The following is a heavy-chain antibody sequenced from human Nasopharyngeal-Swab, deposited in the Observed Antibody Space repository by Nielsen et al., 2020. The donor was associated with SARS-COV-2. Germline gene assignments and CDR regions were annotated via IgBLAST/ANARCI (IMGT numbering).Heavy chain of an antibody. CDR2: INHSGST. V-gene: IGHV4-34*01. CDR3: ARAEPSGGWYYYVSSGYYYGY. Sequence: RQAPGKGLEWIGEINHSGSTNYNPSLKSRVTISVDTSKNQFSLKLTSVTAADTAVYYCARAEPSGGWYYYVSSGYYYGYWGQGTLVTVSS. D-gene: IGHD3-22*01. J-gene: IGHJ4*02.